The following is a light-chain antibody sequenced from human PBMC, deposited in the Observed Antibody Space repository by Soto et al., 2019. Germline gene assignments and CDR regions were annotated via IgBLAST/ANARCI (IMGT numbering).Light chain of an antibody. J-gene: IGKJ5*01. Sequence: EIVMTHSPATLSVSPGERATLSCSASQSVSIYLAWYQQNPGQAPRLLIYDASNRATGIPARFSGSGSGTDFTLTISSLEPEDFAVYYCQQRSNWPPKITFGQGTRLEIK. CDR1: QSVSIY. V-gene: IGKV3-11*01. CDR2: DAS. CDR3: QQRSNWPPKIT.